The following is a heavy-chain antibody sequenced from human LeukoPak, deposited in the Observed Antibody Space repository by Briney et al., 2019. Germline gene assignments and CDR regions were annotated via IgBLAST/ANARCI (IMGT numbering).Heavy chain of an antibody. CDR1: GYTFTSYD. V-gene: IGHV1-8*01. CDR3: AREMSIGYCSGGSCYGFDY. Sequence: ASVKVSCKASGYTFTSYDINWVRQATGQGLEWMGWMYPNSGNTGYAQKFQGRVTMTRNTSISTAYMELSSLRSEDTAVYYCAREMSIGYCSGGSCYGFDYWGQGTLVTVSS. D-gene: IGHD2-15*01. CDR2: MYPNSGNT. J-gene: IGHJ4*02.